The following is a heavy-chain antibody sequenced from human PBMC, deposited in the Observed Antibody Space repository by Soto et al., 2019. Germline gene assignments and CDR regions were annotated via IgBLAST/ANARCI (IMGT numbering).Heavy chain of an antibody. V-gene: IGHV1-18*03. J-gene: IGHJ4*02. CDR2: ISAYNGDT. Sequence: QVQLVQSGAEVKKPGASVKVSCKASGYTFTNYGLSWVRQAPGQGLEWMGWISAYNGDTNHAQKLQGRVTMTTDTSTSTAYMELRSLRSDDMAVYYCARESSSGGDQPYSFDYWGQGTLVTVSS. D-gene: IGHD2-21*02. CDR3: ARESSSGGDQPYSFDY. CDR1: GYTFTNYG.